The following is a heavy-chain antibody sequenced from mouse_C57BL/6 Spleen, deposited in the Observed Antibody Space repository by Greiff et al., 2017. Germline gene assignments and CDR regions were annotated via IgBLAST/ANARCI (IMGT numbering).Heavy chain of an antibody. CDR3: ADYGSSYSYAMDY. J-gene: IGHJ4*01. D-gene: IGHD1-1*01. V-gene: IGHV5-4*03. CDR1: GFTFSSYA. CDR2: ISDGGSYT. Sequence: EVKLVESGGGLVKPGGSLKLSCAASGFTFSSYAMSWVRQTPEKRLEWVATISDGGSYTYYPDNVKGRFTISRDNAKNNLYLQMSHLKSEDTAMYYCADYGSSYSYAMDYWGQGTSVTVSS.